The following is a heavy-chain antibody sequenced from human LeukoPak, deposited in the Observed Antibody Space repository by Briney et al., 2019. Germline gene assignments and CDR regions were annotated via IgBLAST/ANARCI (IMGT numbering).Heavy chain of an antibody. CDR3: AKGLEWADY. D-gene: IGHD3-3*01. J-gene: IGHJ4*02. CDR1: GFTFSSYA. V-gene: IGHV3-23*01. Sequence: GGSLRLSCAASGFTFSSYAMSWVRQAPGKGLEWVSAISGSAGSTSYADSVNGRFTISRDNSKNTLYLQMNSLRAEDTAVYYCAKGLEWADYWGQGTLVTVSS. CDR2: ISGSAGST.